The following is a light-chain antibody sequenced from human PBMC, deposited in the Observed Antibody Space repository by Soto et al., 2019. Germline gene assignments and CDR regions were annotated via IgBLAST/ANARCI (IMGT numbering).Light chain of an antibody. CDR3: CSYAGSVL. V-gene: IGLV2-11*01. J-gene: IGLJ2*01. CDR1: SSDVGGYNY. Sequence: QSVLTQPRSVSGSPGQSVTISCTGTSSDVGGYNYVSWYQQRPGKAPNLMIYDVSQRPSGVPDRFSGSKSGNTASLTISGLQAEDEADYYCCSYAGSVLFGGGTKLTVL. CDR2: DVS.